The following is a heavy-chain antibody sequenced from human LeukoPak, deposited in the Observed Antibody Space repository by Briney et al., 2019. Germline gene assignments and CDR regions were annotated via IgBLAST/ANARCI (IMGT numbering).Heavy chain of an antibody. CDR1: GGSISSGGYY. CDR3: ARASRAYCGGDCYLAYYFDY. D-gene: IGHD2-21*02. V-gene: IGHV4-31*03. Sequence: PSQTLSLTCTVSGGSISSGGYYWRWIRQHPGKGLEWIGYIYYSGSTYYNPSLKSRVTISVDTSKNQFSLKLSSVTAADTAVYYCARASRAYCGGDCYLAYYFDYWGQGTLVTVSS. CDR2: IYYSGST. J-gene: IGHJ4*02.